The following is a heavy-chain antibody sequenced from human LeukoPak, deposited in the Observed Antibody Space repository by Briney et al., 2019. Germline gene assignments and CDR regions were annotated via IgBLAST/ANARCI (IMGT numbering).Heavy chain of an antibody. Sequence: SETLSLTCTVSGGSISSGGYYWSWIRQHPGKGLEWIGYIYYSGSTYYNPSLKSRVTISVDTSKNQFSLKLSSVTAADTAVYYCARVSRMSGWTFDYWGQGTLVTVSS. D-gene: IGHD6-19*01. CDR1: GGSISSGGYY. CDR3: ARVSRMSGWTFDY. V-gene: IGHV4-31*03. J-gene: IGHJ4*02. CDR2: IYYSGST.